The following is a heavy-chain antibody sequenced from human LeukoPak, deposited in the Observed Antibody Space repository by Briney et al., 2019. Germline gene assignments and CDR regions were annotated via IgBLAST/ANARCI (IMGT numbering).Heavy chain of an antibody. V-gene: IGHV5-10-1*01. D-gene: IGHD2-2*01. Sequence: GESLKISCKGSGYSFTSYWITWVRQMPGKGLEWMGTIGPSDSYTNYSPSFQGHVTISADKSISTAYLQWSSLKASDTAMYYCARHWDIVVVPAAIQFDPWGQGTLVTVSS. CDR2: IGPSDSYT. CDR3: ARHWDIVVVPAAIQFDP. CDR1: GYSFTSYW. J-gene: IGHJ5*02.